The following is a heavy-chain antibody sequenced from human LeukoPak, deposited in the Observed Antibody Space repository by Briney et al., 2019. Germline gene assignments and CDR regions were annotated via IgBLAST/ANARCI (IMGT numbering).Heavy chain of an antibody. V-gene: IGHV3-23*01. D-gene: IGHD5-18*01. CDR2: ISGSGGST. J-gene: IGHJ4*02. CDR3: AKEGGYYYGYDCFDY. Sequence: GGSLRLSCAASGFTFSSYAMSWVPHAPRKGPEWVSAISGSGGSTYYADSVKGRFTISRENSKNTLYLQMNSLRAEETAVYYCAKEGGYYYGYDCFDYWGQGTLVTVSS. CDR1: GFTFSSYA.